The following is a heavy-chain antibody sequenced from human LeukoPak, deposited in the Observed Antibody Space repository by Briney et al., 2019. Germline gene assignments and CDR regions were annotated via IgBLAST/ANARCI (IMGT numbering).Heavy chain of an antibody. V-gene: IGHV3-33*01. CDR1: GFTFSSYG. J-gene: IGHJ4*02. CDR2: IWYDGSNK. Sequence: GRSLRLSCAASGFTFSSYGMHWVRQAPGKGLEWVAVIWYDGSNKYYADSVKGRFTISRDNSKNTLYLQMNSLRAEDTAVYYCARDPSPVDDFWSGYGDYWGQGTLVTVSS. D-gene: IGHD3-3*01. CDR3: ARDPSPVDDFWSGYGDY.